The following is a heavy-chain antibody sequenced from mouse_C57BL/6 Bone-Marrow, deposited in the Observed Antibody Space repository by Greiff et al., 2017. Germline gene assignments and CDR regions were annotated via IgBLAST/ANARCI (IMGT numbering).Heavy chain of an antibody. CDR2: IYPRSGNT. Sequence: VQLQQSGAELARPGASVKLSCKASGYTFTSYGISWVKQRTGQGLEWIGEIYPRSGNTYYNEKFKGKATLTADKSSSTAYMELRSLTSEDSAVYFCANRLYDSSPAWFAYWGQGTLVTVSA. D-gene: IGHD1-1*01. CDR1: GYTFTSYG. CDR3: ANRLYDSSPAWFAY. V-gene: IGHV1-81*01. J-gene: IGHJ3*01.